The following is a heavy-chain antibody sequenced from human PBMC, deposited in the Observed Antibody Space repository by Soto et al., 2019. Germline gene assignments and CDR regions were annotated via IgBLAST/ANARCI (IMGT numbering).Heavy chain of an antibody. D-gene: IGHD6-13*01. CDR1: GYSFTNYW. CDR3: AKLGSSTWPDDF. V-gene: IGHV5-10-1*01. J-gene: IGHJ4*02. Sequence: PGESLKISCQGSGYSFTNYWIHWVRQMPGKGLQWMGRIDPFASDTNYNPSFQGHVTISVDKSISTAYLQWSSLKASDTASYYGAKLGSSTWPDDFWGQGTLVTVSS. CDR2: IDPFASDT.